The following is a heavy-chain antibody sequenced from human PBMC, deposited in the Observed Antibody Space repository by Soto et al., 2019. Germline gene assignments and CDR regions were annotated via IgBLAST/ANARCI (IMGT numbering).Heavy chain of an antibody. CDR1: GFTFSDYY. CDR3: ARDQNVGYCSGGSCSPVLGSDY. CDR2: ISSSGSTI. Sequence: QVQLVESGGGLVKPGGSLRLSCAASGFTFSDYYMSWIRQAPGKGLEWVSYISSSGSTIYYADSVKGRFTISRDNAKNSLDLQMNSLRAEDTAVYYCARDQNVGYCSGGSCSPVLGSDYWGQGTLVTVSS. D-gene: IGHD2-15*01. V-gene: IGHV3-11*01. J-gene: IGHJ4*02.